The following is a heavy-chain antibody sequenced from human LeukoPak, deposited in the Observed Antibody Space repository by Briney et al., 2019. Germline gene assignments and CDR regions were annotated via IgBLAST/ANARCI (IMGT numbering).Heavy chain of an antibody. CDR1: GYTFTGYY. J-gene: IGHJ6*04. Sequence: ASVKVSCKASGYTFTGYYMHWVRQAPGQGLEWMGWINPNSGGTNYAQKFQGWVTMTRDTSISTAYMELSRLRSDDTAVYYCAREARSGYCSGGSCYSCGMDVWGKGTTVTVSS. D-gene: IGHD2-15*01. CDR2: INPNSGGT. CDR3: AREARSGYCSGGSCYSCGMDV. V-gene: IGHV1-2*04.